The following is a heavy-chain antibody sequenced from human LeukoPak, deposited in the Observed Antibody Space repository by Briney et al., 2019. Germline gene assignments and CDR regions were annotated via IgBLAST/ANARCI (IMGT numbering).Heavy chain of an antibody. CDR1: GGSISSDDYC. CDR3: AKSREEIRGLDAFDI. D-gene: IGHD5-24*01. CDR2: IYYSGST. V-gene: IGHV4-31*01. J-gene: IGHJ3*02. Sequence: SQTLSLTCSVSGGSISSDDYCWNWIRQHPGKGLEWIVYIYYSGSTYYNPSLKSQVALSVDTSKNQFSLKLSSLTAADTAVYYCAKSREEIRGLDAFDIWGQGTMVTVSS.